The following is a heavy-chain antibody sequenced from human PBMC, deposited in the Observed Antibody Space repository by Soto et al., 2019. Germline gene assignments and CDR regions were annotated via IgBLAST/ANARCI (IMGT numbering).Heavy chain of an antibody. CDR1: GGSFYDYY. J-gene: IGHJ6*03. CDR2: INQKTNT. V-gene: IGHV4-34*02. CDR3: ARGEWTIRGADYDYYMDV. D-gene: IGHD3-10*01. Sequence: QVQLQQWGAGLLRPSETLSLTCAVYGGSFYDYYLTWIRQPPGKGPAGMGEINQKTNTHNNPSPSTPVTFSVDTSKNPFSLRLASVTAADTALYYCARGEWTIRGADYDYYMDVWGKGTTVTVSS.